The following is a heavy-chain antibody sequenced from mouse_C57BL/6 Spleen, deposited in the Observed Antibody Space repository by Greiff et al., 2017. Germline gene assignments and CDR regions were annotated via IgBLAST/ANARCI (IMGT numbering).Heavy chain of an antibody. CDR2: FYPGSGSI. D-gene: IGHD1-1*01. CDR1: GYTFTEYT. J-gene: IGHJ2*01. V-gene: IGHV1-62-2*01. CDR3: ARHEENYYGSSYEGFDY. Sequence: QVQLKQSGAELVKPGASVKLSCKASGYTFTEYTIHWVKQRSGQGLEWIGWFYPGSGSIKNNEKFKDKATLTADKSSSTVYMELSRLTSEDSAVYFCARHEENYYGSSYEGFDYWGQGTTLTVSS.